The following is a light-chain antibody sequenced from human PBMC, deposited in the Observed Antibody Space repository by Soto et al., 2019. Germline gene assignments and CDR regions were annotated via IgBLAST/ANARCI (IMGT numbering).Light chain of an antibody. CDR3: KQGTHWPPYT. V-gene: IGKV2-30*01. CDR2: KVS. Sequence: DVVMTQSPLSLPVTLGQPASISCRSSQSLAYSDGNTYLNWFQQRPGQSPRRLIYKVSNPDSGVPVRLSGGGTGSDMTLKIIRVEAEDVGVYYCKQGTHWPPYTFGQGSKLEIK. J-gene: IGKJ2*01. CDR1: QSLAYSDGNTY.